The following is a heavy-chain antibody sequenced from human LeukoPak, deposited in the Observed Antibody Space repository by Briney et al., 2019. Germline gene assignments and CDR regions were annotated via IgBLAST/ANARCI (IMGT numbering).Heavy chain of an antibody. CDR1: GFTFSSYG. D-gene: IGHD6-19*01. Sequence: GGSLRLSCAASGFTFSSYGMHWVRQAPGKGLEWVAVISYDGSNKYYADSVKGRFTISRDNSVNTLYLQMNSLRAEDTAVYYCAKALGSGWYPNFDYWGQGTLVTVSS. CDR2: ISYDGSNK. CDR3: AKALGSGWYPNFDY. V-gene: IGHV3-30*18. J-gene: IGHJ4*02.